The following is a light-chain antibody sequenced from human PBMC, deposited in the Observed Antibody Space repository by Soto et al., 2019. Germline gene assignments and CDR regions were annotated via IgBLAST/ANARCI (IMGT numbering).Light chain of an antibody. Sequence: EIVMTQSPATLSVSPGERATLSCRASQSVSTNLAWYQQKPGQAPRLLIYGASTRATGVPARFSGSGSGTDFTLTISSLQSEDFAVYYCQQYTFWPPITFGQGTRLEN. CDR2: GAS. CDR1: QSVSTN. J-gene: IGKJ5*01. CDR3: QQYTFWPPIT. V-gene: IGKV3-15*01.